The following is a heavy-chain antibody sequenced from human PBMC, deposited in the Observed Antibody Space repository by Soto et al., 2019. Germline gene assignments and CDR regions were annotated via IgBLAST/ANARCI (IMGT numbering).Heavy chain of an antibody. CDR1: GFTFDDYA. CDR3: AKGHSSYCSGGSCQYYYYYYGIDV. Sequence: GGSLRLSCAASGFTFDDYAMHWVRQAPGKGLEWVSGISWNSGSIGYADSVKGRFTISRDNAKNSLYLQMNSLRAEDTALYYCAKGHSSYCSGGSCQYYYYYYGIDVWGPGTPVTVSS. V-gene: IGHV3-9*01. J-gene: IGHJ6*02. CDR2: ISWNSGSI. D-gene: IGHD2-15*01.